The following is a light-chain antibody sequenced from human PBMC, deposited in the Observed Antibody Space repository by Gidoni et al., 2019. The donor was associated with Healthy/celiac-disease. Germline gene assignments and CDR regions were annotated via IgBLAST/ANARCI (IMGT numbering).Light chain of an antibody. Sequence: DIQMTQSPSSLSASVGDRVTITCQASQDISNYLNWYQQKPGKAPKLLIYDASNLETGVPSRFSGSGSGTDFTFTISSLQPEDIATYYCQQYDNLPPFTFAPXTKVDIK. CDR1: QDISNY. CDR3: QQYDNLPPFT. J-gene: IGKJ3*01. CDR2: DAS. V-gene: IGKV1-33*01.